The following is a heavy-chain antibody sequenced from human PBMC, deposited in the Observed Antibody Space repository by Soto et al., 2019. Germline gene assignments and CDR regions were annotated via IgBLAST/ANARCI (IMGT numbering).Heavy chain of an antibody. V-gene: IGHV4-34*01. J-gene: IGHJ4*02. CDR1: GGSFSGYY. D-gene: IGHD3-9*01. CDR3: ARDILTGYFHEGGFDY. CDR2: INHSGST. Sequence: QVQLQQWGAGLLKPSETLSLTCAVYGGSFSGYYWSWIRQPPGKGLEWIGEINHSGSTNYNPSLKSRVTISVNTSKNQFSLKLSSVTAADTAVYYCARDILTGYFHEGGFDYWGQGTLVTVSS.